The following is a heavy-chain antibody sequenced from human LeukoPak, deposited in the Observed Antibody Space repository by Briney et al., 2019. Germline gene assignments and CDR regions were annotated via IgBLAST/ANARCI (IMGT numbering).Heavy chain of an antibody. CDR1: GGSISSYY. CDR2: IYYSGST. J-gene: IGHJ4*02. Sequence: PSETLSLTCTVSGGSISSYYWSWIRQPLGKGLEWIGYIYYSGSTYYNPSLKSRVTISVDTSKNQFSLKLSSVTAADTAVYYCARQEGWLVRKFDYWGQGTLVTVSS. CDR3: ARQEGWLVRKFDY. D-gene: IGHD6-19*01. V-gene: IGHV4-59*08.